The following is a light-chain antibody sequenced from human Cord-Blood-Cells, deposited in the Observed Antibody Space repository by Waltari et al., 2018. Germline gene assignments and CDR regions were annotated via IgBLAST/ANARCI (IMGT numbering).Light chain of an antibody. CDR3: CSYAGSSTWV. CDR1: RIQGGGFNL. CDR2: EGS. Sequence: QSALSQPASVSGHPRQSLIRPCTGTRIQGGGFNLASWYQQHPGKAPKLMIYEGSKRPSVVSNRFAGSKSGNTASLTISGLQAEDEADYYCCSYAGSSTWVFGGGTKLTVL. J-gene: IGLJ3*02. V-gene: IGLV2-23*01.